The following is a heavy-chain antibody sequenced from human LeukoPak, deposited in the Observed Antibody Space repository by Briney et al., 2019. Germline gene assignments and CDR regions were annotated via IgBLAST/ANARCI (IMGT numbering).Heavy chain of an antibody. J-gene: IGHJ6*02. CDR1: GYTFTGYY. Sequence: GASVKVSCKASGYTFTGYYMHWVRQAPGQGLEWMGWINPNSGGTNYAQKFQGRVTMTRDTSISTAYMELSRLRSDDTAVYYCARGSFRDWYFYYYYGIDVWGQGTTVTVSS. CDR2: INPNSGGT. V-gene: IGHV1-2*02. D-gene: IGHD6-19*01. CDR3: ARGSFRDWYFYYYYGIDV.